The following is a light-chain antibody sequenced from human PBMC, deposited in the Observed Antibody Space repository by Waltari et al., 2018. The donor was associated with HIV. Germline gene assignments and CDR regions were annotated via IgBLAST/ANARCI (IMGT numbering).Light chain of an antibody. CDR3: ETWDSSTWV. Sequence: QPVLTQSSSASASLGSSVKLTCTLTRGHSRNIIAWNQQQPGKAPRHLMKLEGGGGYNKGSGVPDRFSGSSSGADRYLTISNLQFEDEADYYCETWDSSTWVFGGGTKVTVL. V-gene: IGLV4-60*02. CDR1: RGHSRNI. CDR2: LEGGGGY. J-gene: IGLJ3*02.